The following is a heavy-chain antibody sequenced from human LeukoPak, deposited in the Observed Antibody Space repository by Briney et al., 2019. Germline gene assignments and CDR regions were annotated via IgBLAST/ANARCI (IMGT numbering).Heavy chain of an antibody. Sequence: GGSLRLSCAASGFTFSTYGMSWVRQTPGKGLGWVSATSGSGTTTYYEDSVKGRFTISRDNSQNTLYLQMNSLRSEDTAVYYCAATPTIAAAGIIGIDYWGQGTRVTVSS. CDR2: TSGSGTTT. V-gene: IGHV3-23*01. J-gene: IGHJ4*02. CDR3: AATPTIAAAGIIGIDY. D-gene: IGHD6-13*01. CDR1: GFTFSTYG.